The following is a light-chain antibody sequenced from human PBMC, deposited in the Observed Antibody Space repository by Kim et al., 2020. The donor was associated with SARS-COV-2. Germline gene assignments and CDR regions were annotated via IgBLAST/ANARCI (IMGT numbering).Light chain of an antibody. V-gene: IGKV1-39*01. J-gene: IGKJ2*01. CDR1: QSISSY. CDR3: QQSERIPYS. Sequence: DIQMTQSPTSQSASVGDRVTITCRASQSISSYLNWYQQKPGKGPKLLIDAASSLQSGVPSRFSGSGSGTDFTLTISRLQPEEFATDYCQQSERIPYSFGQGTRREI. CDR2: AAS.